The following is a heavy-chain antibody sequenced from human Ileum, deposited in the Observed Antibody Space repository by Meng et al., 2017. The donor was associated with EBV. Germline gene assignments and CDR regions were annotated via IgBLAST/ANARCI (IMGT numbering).Heavy chain of an antibody. CDR1: GGSVSSGNNY. D-gene: IGHD2-2*02. V-gene: IGHV4-30-4*01. Sequence: VRPQEWGPGLGIPSQTLSLTCTVSGGSVSSGNNYWIWIRQPPGKGLEWIGYIYYSGRTYYNPSLESRVTMSVDTSKNQFSLNLNSVTAADTAVYYCARVNGDCFSTICYKGWFDPWGQGTLVTVSS. CDR3: ARVNGDCFSTICYKGWFDP. CDR2: IYYSGRT. J-gene: IGHJ5*02.